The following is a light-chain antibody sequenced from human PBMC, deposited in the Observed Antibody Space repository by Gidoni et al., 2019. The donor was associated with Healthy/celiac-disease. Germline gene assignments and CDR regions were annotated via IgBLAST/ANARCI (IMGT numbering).Light chain of an antibody. CDR3: HQSSSLPYT. Sequence: EIVLTQSPDFQSVTPTEKVTIPCRASQSIGSSLHWYQQTPDQSPKLLIKYASQSFSGVPARFSGSGSVTDFTLTINSLEAEDAATYYCHQSSSLPYTFGQXTKLEIK. J-gene: IGKJ2*01. CDR2: YAS. V-gene: IGKV6-21*01. CDR1: QSIGSS.